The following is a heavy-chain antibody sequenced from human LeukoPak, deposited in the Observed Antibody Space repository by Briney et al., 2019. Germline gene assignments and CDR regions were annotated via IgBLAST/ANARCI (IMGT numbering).Heavy chain of an antibody. CDR3: ARVEEGYGSGRRENYYYYYMDV. CDR2: IHYSGST. J-gene: IGHJ6*03. V-gene: IGHV4-59*01. Sequence: SETLSLTCTVSGGSISNYYWSWIRQPPGKGLEWIGYIHYSGSTNYNRSLKSRVTISVDTSKNQFSLKLSSVTAADTAVYYCARVEEGYGSGRRENYYYYYMDVWGKGTTVTISS. CDR1: GGSISNYY. D-gene: IGHD3-10*01.